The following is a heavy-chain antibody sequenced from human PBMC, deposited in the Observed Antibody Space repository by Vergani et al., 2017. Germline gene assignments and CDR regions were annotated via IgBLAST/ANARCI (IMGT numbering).Heavy chain of an antibody. Sequence: QVQLQESGPGLLKPSQTLSLTCTVSGAPVSRGTYYWTWIRQPAGKKLEWIVRMYTSGHTIYNPSLESRVTMSVDTSKNQFSLQLGSVTAADTAVYYCARASHCINCYSGGPNGPGYYYMDVWGKGTTVTVSS. D-gene: IGHD2-21*01. CDR3: ARASHCINCYSGGPNGPGYYYMDV. CDR1: GAPVSRGTYY. V-gene: IGHV4-61*02. CDR2: MYTSGHT. J-gene: IGHJ6*03.